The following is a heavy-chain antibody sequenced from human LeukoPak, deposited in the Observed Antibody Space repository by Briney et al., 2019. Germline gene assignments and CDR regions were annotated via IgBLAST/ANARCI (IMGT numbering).Heavy chain of an antibody. Sequence: ASVKVSCKASGYTFTGYYMHWVRQAPGQGLEWMGWINPNSGGTNYAQKFQGRVTMTRDTSISTAYMELSRLRSDDTAVYYCARLPDFWSGYPTLTDAFDIWGQGTMVTVSS. V-gene: IGHV1-2*02. CDR3: ARLPDFWSGYPTLTDAFDI. CDR2: INPNSGGT. CDR1: GYTFTGYY. J-gene: IGHJ3*02. D-gene: IGHD3-3*01.